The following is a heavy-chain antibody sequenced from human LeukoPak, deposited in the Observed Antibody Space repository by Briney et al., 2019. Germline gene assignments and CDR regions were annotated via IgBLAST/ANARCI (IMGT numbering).Heavy chain of an antibody. J-gene: IGHJ6*02. V-gene: IGHV5-51*01. Sequence: GGAPKIYCKGSGYSFTSYWIVWVRQMPAKGLEGMGIIYPGYSDTRYSPSFQGQVIISADKSISTAYLQWSSLKASDTAMYYCARGVDARSKYYYYYVMDVWGQGTTVTVYS. CDR1: GYSFTSYW. D-gene: IGHD2-15*01. CDR3: ARGVDARSKYYYYYVMDV. CDR2: IYPGYSDT.